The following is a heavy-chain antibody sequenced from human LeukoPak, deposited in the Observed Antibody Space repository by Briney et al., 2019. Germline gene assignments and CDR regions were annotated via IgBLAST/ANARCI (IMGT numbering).Heavy chain of an antibody. CDR3: AVGYRNGYLDY. D-gene: IGHD5-18*01. CDR2: IYPGDSDA. V-gene: IGHV5-51*01. CDR1: GYSFTTSW. Sequence: GESLKISCKVSGYSFTTSWIGWVRQMPGKGLEWMGIIYPGDSDARYSPSFQGQVTMSADKSISTASLQWSSLKASDTAMYYCAVGYRNGYLDYWGQGTLDTVAS. J-gene: IGHJ4*02.